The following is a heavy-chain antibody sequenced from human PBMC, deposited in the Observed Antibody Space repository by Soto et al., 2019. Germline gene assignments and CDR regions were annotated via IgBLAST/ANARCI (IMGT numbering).Heavy chain of an antibody. CDR1: GYTFTSYY. CDR3: ARVDYDFLTGYSVPFGY. V-gene: IGHV1-46*01. J-gene: IGHJ4*02. Sequence: ASVKVSCKASGYTFTSYYMHWVRQAPGQGLEWMGIINPSGGSTSYAQKFQGRVTMTRDTSTSTVYMELSSLRSEDTAVYYCARVDYDFLTGYSVPFGYWGKGTLVTVSS. CDR2: INPSGGST. D-gene: IGHD3-9*01.